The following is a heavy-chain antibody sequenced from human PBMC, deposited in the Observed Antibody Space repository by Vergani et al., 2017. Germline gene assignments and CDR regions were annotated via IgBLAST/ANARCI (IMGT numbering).Heavy chain of an antibody. D-gene: IGHD5-24*01. Sequence: EVQLVESGGGLVQPGGSLSLSCAASGFTFSSYWMSWVRQAPGKGLEWVANIKQDGSEKYYVDSVKGRFTISRENAKNSLYLQMNSLRADDTAVYYCARDRWQLDYWGQGTLVTVSS. CDR3: ARDRWQLDY. CDR1: GFTFSSYW. J-gene: IGHJ4*02. V-gene: IGHV3-7*01. CDR2: IKQDGSEK.